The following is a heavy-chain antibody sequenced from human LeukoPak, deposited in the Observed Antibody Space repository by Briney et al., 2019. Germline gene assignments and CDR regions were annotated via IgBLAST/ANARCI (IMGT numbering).Heavy chain of an antibody. CDR3: ARERLPKGGGELLSGDNWFDP. D-gene: IGHD1-26*01. J-gene: IGHJ5*02. CDR2: ISAYNGNT. Sequence: ASVKVSCKASGYTFTSYGISWVRQAPGQGLEWMGWISAYNGNTNYAQKLQGRVTMTTDTSMSTAYMELRSLRSDDTAVYYCARERLPKGGGELLSGDNWFDPWGQGTLVTVSS. V-gene: IGHV1-18*01. CDR1: GYTFTSYG.